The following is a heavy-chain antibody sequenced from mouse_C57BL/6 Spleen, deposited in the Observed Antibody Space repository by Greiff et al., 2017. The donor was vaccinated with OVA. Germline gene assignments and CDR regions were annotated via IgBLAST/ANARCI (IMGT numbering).Heavy chain of an antibody. V-gene: IGHV1-15*01. J-gene: IGHJ1*03. D-gene: IGHD1-1*01. CDR2: IDPETGGT. Sequence: QVQLQQSGAELVRPGASVTLSCKASGYTFTDYEMHWVKQTPVHGLEWIGAIDPETGGTAYNQKFKGKAILTADKSSSTAYMELRSLTSEDSAVDYCTRKADYYGRMWYFDVWGTGTTVTVSS. CDR1: GYTFTDYE. CDR3: TRKADYYGRMWYFDV.